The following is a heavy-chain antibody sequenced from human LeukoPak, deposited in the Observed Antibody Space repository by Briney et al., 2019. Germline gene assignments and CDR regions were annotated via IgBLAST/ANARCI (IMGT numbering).Heavy chain of an antibody. CDR3: VYQMQGVVK. CDR2: ISGDGAST. J-gene: IGHJ4*02. V-gene: IGHV3-64*05. D-gene: IGHD3-3*01. CDR1: GFTFSSYV. Sequence: GGSLRLSCSASGFTFSSYVMHWVRQAPGKGLEYVSGISGDGASTYYADSVKGRFTISRDNSKNTLYVQMTSLRAEDTAVYYCVYQMQGVVKWGQGTLVTVSS.